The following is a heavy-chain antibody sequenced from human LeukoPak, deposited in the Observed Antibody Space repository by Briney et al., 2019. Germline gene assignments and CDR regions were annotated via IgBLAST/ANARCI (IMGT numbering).Heavy chain of an antibody. CDR2: ISGSGGST. CDR1: GFTFSSYA. J-gene: IGHJ6*02. D-gene: IGHD3-10*01. Sequence: GGSLRPSCAASGFTFSSYAMSWVRQAPGKGLEWVSAISGSGGSTYYADSVKGRFTISRDNSKNTLYLQMNSLRAEDTAVYYCANSGWFGESDTYYYGMDVWGQGTTVTVSS. CDR3: ANSGWFGESDTYYYGMDV. V-gene: IGHV3-23*01.